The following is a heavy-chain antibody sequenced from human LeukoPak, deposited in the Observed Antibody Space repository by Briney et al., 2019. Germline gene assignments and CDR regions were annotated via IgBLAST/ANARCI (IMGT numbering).Heavy chain of an antibody. CDR1: GFTFSSYW. D-gene: IGHD3-22*01. Sequence: RGSLRLSCAASGFTFSSYWMHWVRQAPGKGLVWVSRIKSDGSTNYADSVKGRFTISRDNAKNTVSLQMNSLRAEDTGVYSCARAPSQIGGYYPEYFRHWGQGTLVTVSS. CDR2: IKSDGST. J-gene: IGHJ1*01. CDR3: ARAPSQIGGYYPEYFRH. V-gene: IGHV3-74*01.